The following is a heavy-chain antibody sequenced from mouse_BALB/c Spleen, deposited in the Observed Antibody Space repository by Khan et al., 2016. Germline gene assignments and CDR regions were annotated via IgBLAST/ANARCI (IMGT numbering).Heavy chain of an antibody. V-gene: IGHV2-9*02. J-gene: IGHJ3*01. CDR2: IWPGGST. D-gene: IGHD2-4*01. CDR3: ARDAQDYDAWFAS. Sequence: VQLQESGPGLVAPSQSLSITCTVSGFSLTNSGVHWIRQPPGKGLEWLGVIWPGGSTDYNSALMSRLSITKDNSQNQVFLKMISLQTDDTAMYYCARDAQDYDAWFASWGQGTLVIVSA. CDR1: GFSLTNSG.